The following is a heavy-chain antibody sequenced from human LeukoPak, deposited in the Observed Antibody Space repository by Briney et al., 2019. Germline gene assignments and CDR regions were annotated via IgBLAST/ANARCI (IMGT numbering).Heavy chain of an antibody. Sequence: ASVKVSCKASGGTFSSYAISWVRQAPGQGLEWMGGIIPIFGTANYAQKFQGRVTITADESTGTAYTELSSLRSEDTAVYYRARGLEYSSGYYFDYWGQGTLVTVSS. CDR1: GGTFSSYA. CDR2: IIPIFGTA. J-gene: IGHJ4*02. V-gene: IGHV1-69*13. D-gene: IGHD3-22*01. CDR3: ARGLEYSSGYYFDY.